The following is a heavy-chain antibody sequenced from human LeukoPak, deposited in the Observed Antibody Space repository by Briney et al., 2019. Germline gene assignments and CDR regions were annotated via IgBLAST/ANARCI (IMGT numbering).Heavy chain of an antibody. CDR3: ARNSYGPNWFDP. V-gene: IGHV4-39*01. J-gene: IGHJ5*02. D-gene: IGHD5-18*01. CDR1: GGSISSSSYY. Sequence: SETLSLTCTVSGGSISSSSYYWGWIRQPPGKGLEWIGSIYYSGSTYYNPSLKSRVTISVDTSKNQFSLKLSSVTAADTAVYYCARNSYGPNWFDPWGQGTLVTVSS. CDR2: IYYSGST.